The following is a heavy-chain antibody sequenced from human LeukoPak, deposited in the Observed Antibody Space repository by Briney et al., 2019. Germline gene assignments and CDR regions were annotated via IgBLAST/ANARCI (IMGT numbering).Heavy chain of an antibody. CDR2: INHSGST. CDR3: ASWDAFDI. J-gene: IGHJ3*02. V-gene: IGHV4-34*01. CDR1: GGSCSGYY. Sequence: ASETLSLXCAVYGGSCSGYYWSWIRQPPGKGLEWIGEINHSGSTNYNPSLKSRVTISVDTSKNQFSLKLSSVTAADTAVYYCASWDAFDIWGQGTMVTVSS.